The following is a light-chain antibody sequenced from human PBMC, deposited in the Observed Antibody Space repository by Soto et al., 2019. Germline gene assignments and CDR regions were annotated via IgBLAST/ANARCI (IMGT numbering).Light chain of an antibody. CDR2: DVS. J-gene: IGLJ3*02. V-gene: IGLV2-14*03. Sequence: QSVLTQPASVSGSPGQSITISCTGTSSDVGYYNYVSWYQQHPGKAPKLMIYDVSYRPSGVSNRFSGSKSGTTASLTISGLQAEDEAHYYCSSYTTSSTWVFGGGTQLTVL. CDR1: SSDVGYYNY. CDR3: SSYTTSSTWV.